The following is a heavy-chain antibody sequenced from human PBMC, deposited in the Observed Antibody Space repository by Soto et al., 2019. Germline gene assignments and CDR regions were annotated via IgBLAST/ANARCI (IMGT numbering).Heavy chain of an antibody. D-gene: IGHD6-13*01. J-gene: IGHJ6*02. Sequence: GGSLRLSCAASGFTFSSYDMHWVRQATGKGLEWVSAIGTAGDTYYPGSVKGRFTISRENAKNSLYLQMNSLRAEDTAVYYCARVFRDTTHSSSWYSDGMDVWGQGTTVTVSS. CDR1: GFTFSSYD. V-gene: IGHV3-13*01. CDR3: ARVFRDTTHSSSWYSDGMDV. CDR2: IGTAGDT.